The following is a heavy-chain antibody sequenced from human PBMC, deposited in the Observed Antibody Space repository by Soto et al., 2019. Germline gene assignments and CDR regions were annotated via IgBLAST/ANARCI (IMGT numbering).Heavy chain of an antibody. V-gene: IGHV1-69*13. Sequence: SVKVSCKASGGTFSSYAISWVRQAPGQGLEWMGGIIPIFGTANYAQKFQGRVTITADESTSTAYMELSSLRSEDTAVYYCESGTVTTPDLSPRPGKYYYYGIDVWGQGTTVTVSS. CDR1: GGTFSSYA. J-gene: IGHJ6*02. D-gene: IGHD4-4*01. CDR3: ESGTVTTPDLSPRPGKYYYYGIDV. CDR2: IIPIFGTA.